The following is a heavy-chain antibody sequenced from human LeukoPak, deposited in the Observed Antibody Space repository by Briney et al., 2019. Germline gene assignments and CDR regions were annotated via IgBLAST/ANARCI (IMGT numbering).Heavy chain of an antibody. CDR1: GYSFTSQW. V-gene: IGHV5-51*01. CDR2: IYPGDSDT. J-gene: IGHJ4*02. D-gene: IGHD3-22*01. CDR3: ARQLAYYDNSGYPEYYFDY. Sequence: GESLKISCKGSGYSFTSQWIGWVRQMPGKGLEWMGIIYPGDSDTRYSPSFQGQVIISADKSINTAYLQWSSLKASDTAVYYCARQLAYYDNSGYPEYYFDYWGQGTLVTVSS.